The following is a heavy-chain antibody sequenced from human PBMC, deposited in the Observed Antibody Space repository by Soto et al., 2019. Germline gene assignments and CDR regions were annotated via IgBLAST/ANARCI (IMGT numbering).Heavy chain of an antibody. Sequence: QVQLVQSGAEVKKPGASVKVSCKASGYSFTRYYINWVRQAPGQGLEWMGWISAYNGNTHYEEKLQGRVTLTTDTSTSTACMELRSLRSDDTAVYVCARGGQWDFLSDYWGQGTLVTVSS. CDR1: GYSFTRYY. D-gene: IGHD1-26*01. V-gene: IGHV1-18*01. J-gene: IGHJ4*02. CDR3: ARGGQWDFLSDY. CDR2: ISAYNGNT.